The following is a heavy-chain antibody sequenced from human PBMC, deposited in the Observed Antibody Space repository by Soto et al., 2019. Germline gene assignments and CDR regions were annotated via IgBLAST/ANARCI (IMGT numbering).Heavy chain of an antibody. D-gene: IGHD2-15*01. V-gene: IGHV3-23*01. Sequence: EVQLSESGGGLVQPGGSLRLSCAVSGFTFSASGMSWVRQPPGKGLQWVSGISGSGGSTNYADSVKGRFTISRDNSKSTLNLQMNSLRAEDTAVYYCAKDGLGALDYWGQGNLVTVSS. CDR3: AKDGLGALDY. CDR2: ISGSGGST. J-gene: IGHJ4*02. CDR1: GFTFSASG.